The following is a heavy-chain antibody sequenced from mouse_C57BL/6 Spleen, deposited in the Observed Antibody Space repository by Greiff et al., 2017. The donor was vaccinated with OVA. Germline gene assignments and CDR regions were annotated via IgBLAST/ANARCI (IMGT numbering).Heavy chain of an antibody. V-gene: IGHV1-81*01. Sequence: QVQLKESGAELARPGASVKLSCKASGYTFTSYGISWVKQRTGQGLEWIGEIYPRSGTTYYNEKFKGKATLTADKSSSTAYMELRSLTAEDSAVYCCAREGTMVTTGGGYWYFDVWGTGTTVTVSS. D-gene: IGHD2-2*01. CDR3: AREGTMVTTGGGYWYFDV. CDR2: IYPRSGTT. J-gene: IGHJ1*03. CDR1: GYTFTSYG.